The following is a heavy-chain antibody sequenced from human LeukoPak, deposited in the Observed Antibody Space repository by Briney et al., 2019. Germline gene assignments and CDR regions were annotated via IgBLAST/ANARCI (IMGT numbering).Heavy chain of an antibody. CDR1: GFTFSSYA. J-gene: IGHJ3*02. Sequence: GGSLRLSCAASGFTFSSYAMHWVRQAPGKGLEYVSAISSNGGSTYYANSVKGRFTISRDNSKSTLYLQMGSLRAEDMAVYYCARSPFAASNAFDIWGQGTMVTVSS. D-gene: IGHD3-16*01. V-gene: IGHV3-64*01. CDR2: ISSNGGST. CDR3: ARSPFAASNAFDI.